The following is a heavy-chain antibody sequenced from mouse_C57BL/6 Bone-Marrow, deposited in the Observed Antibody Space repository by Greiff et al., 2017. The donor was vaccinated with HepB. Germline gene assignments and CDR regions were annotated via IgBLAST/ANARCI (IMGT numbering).Heavy chain of an antibody. J-gene: IGHJ2*01. D-gene: IGHD1-1*01. V-gene: IGHV1-52*01. CDR1: GYTFTSYW. CDR2: IDPSDSET. Sequence: QVQLQQPGAELVRPGSSVKLSCKASGYTFTSYWMHWVKQRPIQGLEWIGNIDPSDSETHYNQKFKDKATLTVDKSSSTAYMQLSSLTSEDSAVYFCARFITTVVAKGYWGQGTTLTVSS. CDR3: ARFITTVVAKGY.